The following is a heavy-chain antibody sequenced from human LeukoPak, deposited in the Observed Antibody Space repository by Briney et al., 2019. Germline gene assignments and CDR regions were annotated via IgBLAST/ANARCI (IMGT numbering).Heavy chain of an antibody. CDR3: ARRATTERGHSYGLDY. J-gene: IGHJ4*02. V-gene: IGHV3-21*01. Sequence: GGSLRLSCAASGFTFSSYEMNWVRQAPGKGLEWVSSISGSSSYIYYADSMTGRFTISRDNAKNSLYLQMNSLRAEDTAMYFCARRATTERGHSYGLDYWGQGILVTVSS. CDR2: ISGSSSYI. CDR1: GFTFSSYE. D-gene: IGHD5-18*01.